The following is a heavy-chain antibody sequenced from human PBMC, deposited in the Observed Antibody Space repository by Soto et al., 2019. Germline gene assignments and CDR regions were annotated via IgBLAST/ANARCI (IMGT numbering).Heavy chain of an antibody. V-gene: IGHV1-69*12. J-gene: IGHJ6*02. CDR2: SMPIFRAP. D-gene: IGHD2-15*01. CDR3: ASWLKGPDIGNYYYGMDV. CDR1: GGAFSDYA. Sequence: QVPLVQSGAEVKKPGSSVKVSCKASGGAFSDYAFSWVRQAPGQGLEWLGGSMPIFRAPDYAQKFQGRVTITADEFTRTAYMEMNSLRSEDTDVYYCASWLKGPDIGNYYYGMDVWGQGTTVTVS.